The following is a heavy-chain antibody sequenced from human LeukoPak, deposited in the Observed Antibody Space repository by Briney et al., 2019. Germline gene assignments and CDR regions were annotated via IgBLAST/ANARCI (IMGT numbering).Heavy chain of an antibody. CDR1: GFTVSSNY. J-gene: IGHJ4*02. CDR2: IYSGSDT. CDR3: AGGDFWSGSHSYSDY. V-gene: IGHV3-53*01. D-gene: IGHD3-3*01. Sequence: GGSLRLSCAASGFTVSSNYMSWVRQAPGKGLAWVSVIYSGSDTYYADSVKGRFTISRDDSRNTLYLQMNSLRAEDTAVYYCAGGDFWSGSHSYSDYWGQGTLVTVSS.